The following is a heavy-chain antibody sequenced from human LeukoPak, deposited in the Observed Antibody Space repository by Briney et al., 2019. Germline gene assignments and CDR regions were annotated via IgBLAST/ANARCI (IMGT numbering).Heavy chain of an antibody. J-gene: IGHJ3*02. D-gene: IGHD3-9*01. CDR3: ARDDGRYFDRLGHDAFDI. Sequence: SVKVSCKASGGTFSSYAISWVRQAPGQGLEWMGGIIPIFGTSNYAQNFQGRVTITADESTSTAYMELSSLRSEDTAVYYRARDDGRYFDRLGHDAFDIWGQGTLVTVSS. V-gene: IGHV1-69*13. CDR1: GGTFSSYA. CDR2: IIPIFGTS.